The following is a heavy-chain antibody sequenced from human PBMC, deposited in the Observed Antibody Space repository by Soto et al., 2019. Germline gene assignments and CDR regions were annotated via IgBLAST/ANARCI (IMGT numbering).Heavy chain of an antibody. CDR2: IIPIFGTA. Sequence: ASVKVSCKASGGTFSSCAISWVRQAPGQGLEWMGGIIPIFGTANYAQKFQGRVTITADESTSTAYMELSSLRSEDTAVYYCARGSRYSSSWYLGYFQHWGQGTLVTVSS. CDR1: GGTFSSCA. J-gene: IGHJ1*01. V-gene: IGHV1-69*13. CDR3: ARGSRYSSSWYLGYFQH. D-gene: IGHD6-13*01.